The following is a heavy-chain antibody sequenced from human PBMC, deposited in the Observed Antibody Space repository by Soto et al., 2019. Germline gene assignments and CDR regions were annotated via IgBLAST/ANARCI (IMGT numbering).Heavy chain of an antibody. D-gene: IGHD5-12*01. CDR2: IIPILGIA. CDR3: ATPYSGYDFAAFDI. J-gene: IGHJ3*02. Sequence: QVQLVQSGAEVKKPGSSVKVSCKASGGTFSSYTISWVRQAPGQGLEWMGRIIPILGIANYAQKFQGRVTITADKSTSTAYMELSSLRSEDTAVYYCATPYSGYDFAAFDIWGQGTTVTVSS. V-gene: IGHV1-69*02. CDR1: GGTFSSYT.